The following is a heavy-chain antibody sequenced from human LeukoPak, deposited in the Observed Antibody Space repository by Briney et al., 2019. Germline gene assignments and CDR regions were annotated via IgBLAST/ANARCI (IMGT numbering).Heavy chain of an antibody. CDR3: AAHSGSSITLDY. CDR2: IIPIFGTA. J-gene: IGHJ4*02. V-gene: IGHV1-69*05. CDR1: GGTFSSYA. D-gene: IGHD1-26*01. Sequence: SVTVSCKASGGTFSSYAISWVRQAPGQGLEWMGGIIPIFGTANYAQKFQGRVTITTDESTSTAYMELSSLRSEDTAVYYCAAHSGSSITLDYWGQGTLVTVSS.